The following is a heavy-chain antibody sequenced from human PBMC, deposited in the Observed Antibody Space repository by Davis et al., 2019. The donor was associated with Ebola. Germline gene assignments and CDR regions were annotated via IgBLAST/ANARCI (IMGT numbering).Heavy chain of an antibody. CDR2: IYYSGST. Sequence: SETLSLTCTVSGGSISSYYWSWIRQPPGKGLEWIGYIYYSGSTNYNPSLKSRVTISVDTSKNQFSLKLSSVTAADTAVYYCARVSAYYDFWSGPRYNWFDPWGQGTLVTVSS. V-gene: IGHV4-59*08. D-gene: IGHD3-3*01. CDR1: GGSISSYY. CDR3: ARVSAYYDFWSGPRYNWFDP. J-gene: IGHJ5*02.